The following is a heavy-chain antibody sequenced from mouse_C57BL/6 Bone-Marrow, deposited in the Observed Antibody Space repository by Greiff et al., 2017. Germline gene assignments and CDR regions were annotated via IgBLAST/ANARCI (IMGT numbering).Heavy chain of an antibody. Sequence: EVQRVESGGGLVKPGGSLKLSCAASGFTFSDYGMHWVRQAPEKGLEWVAYISSGSSTNYYADTVKGRFTISRDNAKNTLFLQMTSLRSEDTAMYYCARPEDYDWFAYWGQGTLVTVSA. CDR2: ISSGSSTN. J-gene: IGHJ3*01. V-gene: IGHV5-17*01. CDR1: GFTFSDYG. CDR3: ARPEDYDWFAY. D-gene: IGHD2-4*01.